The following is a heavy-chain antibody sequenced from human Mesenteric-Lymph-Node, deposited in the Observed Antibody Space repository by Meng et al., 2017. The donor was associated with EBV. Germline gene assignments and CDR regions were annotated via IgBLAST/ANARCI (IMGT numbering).Heavy chain of an antibody. J-gene: IGHJ5*02. CDR1: GSDFTGNF. CDR2: INPTNGDT. V-gene: IGHV1-2*06. D-gene: IGHD5-18*01. CDR3: TVPLKTPMAYDS. Sequence: QAQLVESGAEVKKPGASVKVSCKASGSDFTGNFLHWVRQAPGQGLEWVGRINPTNGDTNFAKSLQGRVTITRDTSTSTAHMELSRLTSDDTAVYYCTVPLKTPMAYDSWGQGTLVTVSS.